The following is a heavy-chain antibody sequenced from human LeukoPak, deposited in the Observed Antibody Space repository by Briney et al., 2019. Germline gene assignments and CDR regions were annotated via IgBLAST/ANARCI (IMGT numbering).Heavy chain of an antibody. J-gene: IGHJ3*02. Sequence: SETLSLTCTVSGGSVRSYYWSWIRQPPGEGLEWIAYIHNSGGTNYNPSLKSRVTISVDTSKNQFSLKLRSVTAADTAVYYCVRDWEGFNFDXWGQGTMVTVSS. CDR1: GGSVRSYY. D-gene: IGHD1-26*01. CDR3: VRDWEGFNFDX. V-gene: IGHV4-59*02. CDR2: IHNSGGT.